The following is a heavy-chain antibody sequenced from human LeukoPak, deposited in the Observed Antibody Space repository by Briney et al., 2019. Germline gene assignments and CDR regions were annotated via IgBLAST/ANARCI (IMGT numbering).Heavy chain of an antibody. Sequence: GGSLRLSCAASGFTFSSYGMHWVRQASGKGLEWVAVVSYDGSNKYYADSVKGRFTISRDNSKNTLYLQMNSLRAEDTAVYYCAKGGSYFDYWGQGTLVTVSS. D-gene: IGHD1-26*01. CDR2: VSYDGSNK. J-gene: IGHJ4*02. CDR1: GFTFSSYG. V-gene: IGHV3-30*18. CDR3: AKGGSYFDY.